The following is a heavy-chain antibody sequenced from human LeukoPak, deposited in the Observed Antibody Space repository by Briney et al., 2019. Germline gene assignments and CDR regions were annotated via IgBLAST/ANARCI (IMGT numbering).Heavy chain of an antibody. CDR3: ARDAVQAGTPFYFDF. CDR2: ISAGSSNT. J-gene: IGHJ4*02. V-gene: IGHV3-48*01. Sequence: PGGSLRLSCSASGFIFASYGMNWVRQAPGKGLQWVSYISAGSSNTFYADSVKGRFTISRDDADNSLHLQMNSLSAKDTAVYYCARDAVQAGTPFYFDFWGQGALVTVSS. D-gene: IGHD2-15*01. CDR1: GFIFASYG.